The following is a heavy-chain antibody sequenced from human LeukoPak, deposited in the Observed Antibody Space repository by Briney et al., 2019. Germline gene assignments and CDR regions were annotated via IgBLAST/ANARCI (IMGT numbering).Heavy chain of an antibody. V-gene: IGHV3-23*01. CDR1: GFTFSSYA. J-gene: IGHJ4*02. Sequence: GGSLRLSCAASGFTFSSYAMSWVRQAPGKGLEWVSAISGSGGSTYYADSVKGRFTISRDNSKNTLYLQMNSLRAEDTAVYYRAKSPGTMVRGVSYFDYWGQGTLVTVSS. D-gene: IGHD3-10*01. CDR2: ISGSGGST. CDR3: AKSPGTMVRGVSYFDY.